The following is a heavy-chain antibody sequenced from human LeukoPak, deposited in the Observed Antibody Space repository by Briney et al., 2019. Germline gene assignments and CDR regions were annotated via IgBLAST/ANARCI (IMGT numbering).Heavy chain of an antibody. Sequence: SETLSLTCAVSGYSISSGYYWGWIRQPPGKGLEWIGSIYHSGSTYYNPSLKSRVTISVDTSKNQFSLKLSSVTAADTAVYYCARADYVWGGYRANDYWGQGTLVTVSS. D-gene: IGHD3-16*02. V-gene: IGHV4-38-2*01. CDR3: ARADYVWGGYRANDY. J-gene: IGHJ4*02. CDR1: GYSISSGYY. CDR2: IYHSGST.